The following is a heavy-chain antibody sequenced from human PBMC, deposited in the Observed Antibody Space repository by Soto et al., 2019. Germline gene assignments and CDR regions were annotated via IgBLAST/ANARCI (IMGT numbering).Heavy chain of an antibody. CDR3: ARDMGY. CDR2: MYYSGST. V-gene: IGHV4-39*02. J-gene: IGHJ4*02. Sequence: TSETLSLTCTVSGGSISSTNYYWGWIRQPPGKGLEWIGSMYYSGSTYYNPSLKSRVTISVDTSKNQFFLKLSSVTAADTAIYYCARDMGYWGQGILVTVSS. CDR1: GGSISSTNYY.